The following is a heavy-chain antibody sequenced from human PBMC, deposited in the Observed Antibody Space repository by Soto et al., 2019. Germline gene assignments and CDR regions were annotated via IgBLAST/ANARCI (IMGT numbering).Heavy chain of an antibody. V-gene: IGHV4-59*01. CDR2: MFYSGTT. CDR3: AKDRGGYNYRQVRFIDS. Sequence: SETLCLPYTVSDSISDFHWAWSRQPPGKGLEWIGHMFYSGTTTYNPSLESRITTSIDTSKNQFSLRLSSVTAADTAVYYCAKDRGGYNYRQVRFIDSWGPGALVTVSS. D-gene: IGHD5-12*01. J-gene: IGHJ4*02. CDR1: DSISDFH.